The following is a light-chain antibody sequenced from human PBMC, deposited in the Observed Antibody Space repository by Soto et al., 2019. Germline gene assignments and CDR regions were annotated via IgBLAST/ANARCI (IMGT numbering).Light chain of an antibody. V-gene: IGKV1-5*03. J-gene: IGKJ3*01. CDR3: QQLNTFPPFFT. CDR2: KAS. Sequence: DIQMTQSPSTLSGSVGDRVTITCQASQTISSWLAWYQQKPGKAPKLLIYKASTLKSGVPSRFSGSGSGTEFTLTISSLQPDDFATYYCQQLNTFPPFFTFGPGTKVDIK. CDR1: QTISSW.